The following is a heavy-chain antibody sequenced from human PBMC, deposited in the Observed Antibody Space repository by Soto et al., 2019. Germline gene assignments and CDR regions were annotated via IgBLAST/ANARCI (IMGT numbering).Heavy chain of an antibody. J-gene: IGHJ4*02. D-gene: IGHD6-13*01. CDR1: GFTFSNAW. V-gene: IGHV3-15*01. CDR2: IKSKTDGGTT. Sequence: EVQLVESGGGLVKPWGSLRLSCAASGFTFSNAWMSWVRQAPGKGLEWVGRIKSKTDGGTTDYAAPVKGRFTISRDDSKNTLYLQMNSLKTEDTAVYYCTTYSSSWKFDYWGQGTLVTVSS. CDR3: TTYSSSWKFDY.